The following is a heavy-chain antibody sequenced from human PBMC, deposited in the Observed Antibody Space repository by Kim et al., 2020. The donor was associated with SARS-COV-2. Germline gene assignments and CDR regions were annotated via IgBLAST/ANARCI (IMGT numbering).Heavy chain of an antibody. V-gene: IGHV3-13*01. D-gene: IGHD5-12*01. Sequence: GGSLRLSCAASGFTFSSYDMHWVRQATGKGLEWVSAIGTAGDTYYPGSVKGRFTISRENAKNSLYLQMNSLRAGDTAVYYCARVSGYEFYYDYWGQGTLVTVSS. J-gene: IGHJ4*02. CDR2: IGTAGDT. CDR1: GFTFSSYD. CDR3: ARVSGYEFYYDY.